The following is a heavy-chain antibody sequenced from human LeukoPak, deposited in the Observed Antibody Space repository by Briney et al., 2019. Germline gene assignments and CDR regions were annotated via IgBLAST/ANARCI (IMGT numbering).Heavy chain of an antibody. D-gene: IGHD1-26*01. V-gene: IGHV3-21*01. CDR1: GFTFTSYS. Sequence: PGGSLRLSCASSGFTFTSYSMNWVRQAPGKGLEWVSSISSLSSYKYYADSVKGRFTISRDNAKNSLYLQMISLRAEDTAVYYCAREIGGSYGYWGQGTLVTVSS. CDR3: AREIGGSYGY. CDR2: ISSLSSYK. J-gene: IGHJ4*02.